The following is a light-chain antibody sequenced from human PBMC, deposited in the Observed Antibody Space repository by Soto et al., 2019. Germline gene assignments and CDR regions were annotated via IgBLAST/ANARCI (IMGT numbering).Light chain of an antibody. CDR2: DVS. CDR1: SSDVGGYNY. CDR3: SSYRSSSTCV. V-gene: IGLV2-14*01. J-gene: IGLJ2*01. Sequence: QSALTQPASVSGSPGQSITISCTGTSSDVGGYNYVSWYQQHPGKAPKLMIYDVSNRPSGVSNRFSGSKSGNTASLTISGLQAEDEADYYCSSYRSSSTCVFGGGTKVTVL.